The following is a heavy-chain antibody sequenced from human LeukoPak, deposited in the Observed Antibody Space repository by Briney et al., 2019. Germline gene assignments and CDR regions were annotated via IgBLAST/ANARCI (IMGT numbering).Heavy chain of an antibody. J-gene: IGHJ4*02. D-gene: IGHD1-26*01. CDR2: ISGSGGST. CDR3: ALEEWELLPRPYYFDY. V-gene: IGHV3-23*01. CDR1: GFTFSNYW. Sequence: GGSLRLSCAASGFTFSNYWMSWVRQAPGKGLEWVSAISGSGGSTYYADSVKGRFTISRDNSKNTLYLQMNSLRAEDTAVYYCALEEWELLPRPYYFDYWGQGTLVTVSS.